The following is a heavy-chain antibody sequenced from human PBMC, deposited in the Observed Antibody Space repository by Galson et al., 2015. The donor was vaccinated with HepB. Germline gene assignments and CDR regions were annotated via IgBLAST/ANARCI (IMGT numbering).Heavy chain of an antibody. D-gene: IGHD2-2*02. Sequence: SVKVSCKASGYTFTSYYMHWVRQAPGQGLEWMGIINPSGGSTSYAQKFQGRVTMTRDTSTSTVYMELSSLRSEDTAVYYCARDPYCSSTSCYTWDYFDYWGQGTLVTVSS. V-gene: IGHV1-46*01. J-gene: IGHJ4*02. CDR3: ARDPYCSSTSCYTWDYFDY. CDR1: GYTFTSYY. CDR2: INPSGGST.